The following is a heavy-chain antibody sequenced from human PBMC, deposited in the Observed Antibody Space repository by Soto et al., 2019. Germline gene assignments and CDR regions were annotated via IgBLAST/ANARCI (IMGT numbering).Heavy chain of an antibody. CDR1: GFAVLGSY. Sequence: GGCLRLSCAASGFAVLGSYMSWVRQAPGKGLEWVSVIYIGGSTYYADSVKGRFTISRDNSKNTLYLQMSSLRAEDTAVYYCGRRYYVMDVWAQGTTVTVS. J-gene: IGHJ6*02. CDR2: IYIGGST. V-gene: IGHV3-53*01. CDR3: GRRYYVMDV.